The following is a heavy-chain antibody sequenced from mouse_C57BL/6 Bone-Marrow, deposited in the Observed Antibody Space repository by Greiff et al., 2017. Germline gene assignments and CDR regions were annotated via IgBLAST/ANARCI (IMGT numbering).Heavy chain of an antibody. V-gene: IGHV1-50*01. D-gene: IGHD1-1*01. CDR3: ARDYGSSFDY. CDR1: GYTFTSYW. CDR2: IDPSDSYT. Sequence: QVQLQQPGAELVKPGASVKLSCKASGYTFTSYWMQWVKQRPGQGLEWIGEIDPSDSYTNYNQKFKGKATLTVDTSSSTAYMQLSSLTSEDSAVYYCARDYGSSFDYWGQGTTLTVSS. J-gene: IGHJ2*01.